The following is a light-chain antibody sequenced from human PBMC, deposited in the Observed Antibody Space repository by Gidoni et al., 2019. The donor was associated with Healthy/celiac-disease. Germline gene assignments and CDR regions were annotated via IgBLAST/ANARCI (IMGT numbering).Light chain of an antibody. Sequence: DIQMTQSPSTLSASVGDRVTITCRASQSISSWLAWYQQKPGKAPKLLIYKASSLESGVPSRFSGSGSGTEFTLTISSLQPDDFATYYCQKYNSPWTFXQXTKVEIK. CDR1: QSISSW. CDR2: KAS. J-gene: IGKJ1*01. V-gene: IGKV1-5*03. CDR3: QKYNSPWT.